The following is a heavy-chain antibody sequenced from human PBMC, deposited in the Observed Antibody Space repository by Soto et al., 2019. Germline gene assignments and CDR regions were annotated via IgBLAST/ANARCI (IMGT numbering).Heavy chain of an antibody. J-gene: IGHJ4*02. CDR1: GFSFRNAW. V-gene: IGHV3-15*07. CDR3: TTGAISFLATIDY. Sequence: GGSMRLSCAAAGFSFRNAWRNWVRKAPGKGLEWVGRIKNKGDGGAVDYTAPVKGRFTISRDDSKNTLYLQMNSLKAEDTALYYCTTGAISFLATIDYWGQGTLVTVSS. D-gene: IGHD3-3*02. CDR2: IKNKGDGGAV.